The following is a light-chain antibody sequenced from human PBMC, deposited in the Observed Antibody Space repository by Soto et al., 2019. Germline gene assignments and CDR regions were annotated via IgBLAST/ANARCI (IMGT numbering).Light chain of an antibody. CDR3: SSYTSSRTWV. Sequence: QSALTQPASVSGSPGQSITISCTGTSSDFGDYKYVSWYQHHPGKAPKVIIYEVSNRPSGVSNRFSGSKSGNTASLTISGLQAEDEADYYCSSYTSSRTWVFGGGTKVTVL. V-gene: IGLV2-14*01. CDR1: SSDFGDYKY. J-gene: IGLJ3*02. CDR2: EVS.